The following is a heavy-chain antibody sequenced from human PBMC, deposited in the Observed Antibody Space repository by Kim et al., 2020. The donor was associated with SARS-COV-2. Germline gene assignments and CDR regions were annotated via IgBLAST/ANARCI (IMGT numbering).Heavy chain of an antibody. D-gene: IGHD2-15*01. CDR3: AGFCSGGSCPDH. V-gene: IGHV4-59*13. J-gene: IGHJ4*02. CDR2: IYYSGTT. Sequence: SETLSLTCAVSGGSISSYYWTWIRQPPGKGLEWIGNIYYSGTTNYNPSLKSRVTISVDTSKNQFSLNLTSVTAAATAVYYRAGFCSGGSCPDHWGQGTLV. CDR1: GGSISSYY.